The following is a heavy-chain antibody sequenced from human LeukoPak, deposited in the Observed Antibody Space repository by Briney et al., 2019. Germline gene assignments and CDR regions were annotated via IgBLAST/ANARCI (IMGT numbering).Heavy chain of an antibody. V-gene: IGHV3-21*01. Sequence: PGGSLRLSCAASGFTFSSYSMNWVRQAPGKGLEWVSSISRSSSYIYYGDSVKGRFTISRDNAKNSLYLQMNSLRAEDTAVYYCAREGLINYYDSSGYFDYWGQGTLVTVSS. D-gene: IGHD3-22*01. CDR1: GFTFSSYS. CDR2: ISRSSSYI. CDR3: AREGLINYYDSSGYFDY. J-gene: IGHJ4*02.